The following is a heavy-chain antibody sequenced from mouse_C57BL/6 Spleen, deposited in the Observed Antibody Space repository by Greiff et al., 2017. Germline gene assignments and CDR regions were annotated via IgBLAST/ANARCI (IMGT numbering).Heavy chain of an antibody. D-gene: IGHD3-3*01. CDR2: IYPGDGDT. V-gene: IGHV1-82*01. Sequence: QVQLQQSGPELVKPGASVKISCKASGYAFSSSWMNWVKQRPGKGLEWIGRIYPGDGDTNYNGKFKGKATLTADKSSSTAYMQLSSLTSEDSAVYFCARQGLYYFDYWGQGTTLTVSS. CDR3: ARQGLYYFDY. J-gene: IGHJ2*01. CDR1: GYAFSSSW.